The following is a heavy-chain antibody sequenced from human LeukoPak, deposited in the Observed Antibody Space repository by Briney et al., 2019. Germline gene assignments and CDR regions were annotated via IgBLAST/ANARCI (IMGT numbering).Heavy chain of an antibody. Sequence: SETLSLTCAVYGGSFSGYYWSWIRQPPGKGLEWIGEINHSGSTNYNPSLKSRVTISVDTSKNQFSLKLSSVTAADTAVYYCARTPQRYCSGGSCYSGYFDYWGQGTLVTVSS. CDR1: GGSFSGYY. CDR2: INHSGST. J-gene: IGHJ4*02. D-gene: IGHD2-15*01. CDR3: ARTPQRYCSGGSCYSGYFDY. V-gene: IGHV4-34*01.